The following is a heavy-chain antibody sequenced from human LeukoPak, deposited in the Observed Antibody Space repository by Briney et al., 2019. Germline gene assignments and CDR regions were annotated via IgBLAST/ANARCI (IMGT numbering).Heavy chain of an antibody. CDR2: MNPNSGNP. V-gene: IGHV1-8*01. Sequence: ASVKVSCKASGYTFTSYDINWVRQATGQGLEWMGWMNPNSGNPGYAQKFQGRVTMTRNTSISTAYMELSSLRSEDTAVYYCAKDYGDYYYYYYGMDVWGQGTTVTVSS. D-gene: IGHD4-17*01. CDR3: AKDYGDYYYYYYGMDV. CDR1: GYTFTSYD. J-gene: IGHJ6*02.